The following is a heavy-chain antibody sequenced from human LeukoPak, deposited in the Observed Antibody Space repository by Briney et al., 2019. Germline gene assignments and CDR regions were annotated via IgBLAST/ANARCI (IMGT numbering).Heavy chain of an antibody. J-gene: IGHJ4*02. Sequence: GGSLRLSCAASGFTFSSYGMHWVRQAPGKGLEWVANTKQDGSKKNYVDSVKGRFTISRDNAKNSMYLQMNSLRAEDTAVYYCATPLDYYDSSGYHQGGDWGQGTLVTVSS. CDR3: ATPLDYYDSSGYHQGGD. D-gene: IGHD3-22*01. CDR2: TKQDGSKK. V-gene: IGHV3-7*03. CDR1: GFTFSSYG.